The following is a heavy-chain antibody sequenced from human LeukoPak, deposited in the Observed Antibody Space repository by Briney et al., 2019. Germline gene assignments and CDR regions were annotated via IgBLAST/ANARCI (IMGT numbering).Heavy chain of an antibody. CDR1: GFTFSSYS. V-gene: IGHV3-21*01. CDR2: ISSSSSYI. J-gene: IGHJ4*02. CDR3: ARDIIAAAGTSYFDY. Sequence: GGSLRLSCAASGFTFSSYSMNWVRQAPGKGLEWVSSISSSSSYIYYADSVKGRFTISRDNAKNSLYLQMNSLRAEDTAVYYCARDIIAAAGTSYFDYWGQGTLVTVSS. D-gene: IGHD6-13*01.